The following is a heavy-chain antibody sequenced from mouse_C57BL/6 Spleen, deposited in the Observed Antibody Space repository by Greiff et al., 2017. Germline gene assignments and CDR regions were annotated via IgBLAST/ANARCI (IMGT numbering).Heavy chain of an antibody. V-gene: IGHV1-22*01. CDR3: ASGGGNYDYAMDY. J-gene: IGHJ4*01. CDR2: INPNNGGT. D-gene: IGHD2-1*01. CDR1: GYTFTDYN. Sequence: VQLQQSGPELVKPGASVKMSCKASGYTFTDYNMHWVKQSHGKSLEWIGYINPNNGGTSYNQKFKGKATLTVNKSSRTAYMELRSLTSEDSAVYYCASGGGNYDYAMDYWGQGTSVTVSS.